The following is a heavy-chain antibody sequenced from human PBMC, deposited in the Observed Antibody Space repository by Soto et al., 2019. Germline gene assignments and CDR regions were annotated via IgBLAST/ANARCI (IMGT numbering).Heavy chain of an antibody. CDR1: GGTISSYY. V-gene: IGHV4-59*01. CDR3: ARAVTDYYYYGMDV. CDR2: IYYSGST. J-gene: IGHJ6*02. Sequence: SETLSLTCTASGGTISSYYLSWIRQPPGEGLEWIGYIYYSGSTNYNPSLKSRVTISVDTSKNQFSLKLSSVTAADTAVYYCARAVTDYYYYGMDVWGQGTTVTVSS.